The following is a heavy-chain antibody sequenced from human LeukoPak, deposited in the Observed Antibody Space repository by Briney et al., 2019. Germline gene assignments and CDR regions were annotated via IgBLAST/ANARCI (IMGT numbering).Heavy chain of an antibody. V-gene: IGHV3-66*01. J-gene: IGHJ6*02. CDR2: IYSGGST. D-gene: IGHD3-9*01. CDR3: ARDRYDILTGYYYGMDV. Sequence: PGGSLRLSCAASGFTVSSNYMSWVRQAPGKGLEWVSVIYSGGSTHYADSVKGRFTISRDNSKNTLYLQMNSLRAEDTAVYYCARDRYDILTGYYYGMDVWGQGTTVTVSS. CDR1: GFTVSSNY.